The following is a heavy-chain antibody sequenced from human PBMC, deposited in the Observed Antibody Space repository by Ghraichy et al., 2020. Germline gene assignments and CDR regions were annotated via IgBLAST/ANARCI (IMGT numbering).Heavy chain of an antibody. J-gene: IGHJ6*03. D-gene: IGHD3-10*01. Sequence: GGSLRLSCAASGFSVNSNYMTWVRQAPGKGLEWVSIIYSGGSTDYADSVKGRFTVSRDISNNTLYLPMNSLRAEDTAVYYCARRSLWFGELFNYYYYMDVWGKGTTVTVSS. CDR2: IYSGGST. CDR1: GFSVNSNY. V-gene: IGHV3-66*02. CDR3: ARRSLWFGELFNYYYYMDV.